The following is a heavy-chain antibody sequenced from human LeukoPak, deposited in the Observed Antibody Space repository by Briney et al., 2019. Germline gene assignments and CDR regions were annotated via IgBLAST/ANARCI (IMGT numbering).Heavy chain of an antibody. CDR1: GFTFSSYG. V-gene: IGHV3-30*02. CDR2: IRYDGSNK. Sequence: HPGGSLRLSCAASGFTFSSYGMHWVRQAPGKGLEWVAFIRYDGSNKYYADSVKGRFTISRDNSKNTLYLQMNSLRAEDTAVYYCAKDSSSITMIVVVGAFDIWGQGTMVTVSS. D-gene: IGHD3-22*01. CDR3: AKDSSSITMIVVVGAFDI. J-gene: IGHJ3*02.